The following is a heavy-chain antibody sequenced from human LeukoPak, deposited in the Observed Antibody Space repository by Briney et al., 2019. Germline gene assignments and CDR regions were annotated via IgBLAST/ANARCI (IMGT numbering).Heavy chain of an antibody. CDR2: INHSGST. D-gene: IGHD4-17*01. J-gene: IGHJ3*02. CDR1: GGSFSGYY. CDR3: ARILTTVTSDAFDI. Sequence: SETLSLTCAVYGGSFSGYYWSWIRQPPGKGLWWIGEINHSGSTNYNPFLKSRVTISVDTSKNQFSLKLSSVTAADTAVYYCARILTTVTSDAFDIWGQGTMVTVSS. V-gene: IGHV4-34*01.